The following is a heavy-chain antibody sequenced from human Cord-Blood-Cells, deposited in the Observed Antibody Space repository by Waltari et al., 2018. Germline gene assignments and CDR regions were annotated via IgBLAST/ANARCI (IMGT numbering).Heavy chain of an antibody. CDR1: GYTLTELS. CDR3: ATAYRVGAATGFDY. Sequence: QVQLVQSGAEVKKPGASVKVSCKVSGYTLTELSMHWVRQDPGKGLEWMGGVEPEDGETIYAQNFQGRVTMTEDTATDTAYMELSSLRSEDTAVYYCATAYRVGAATGFDYWGQGTLVTVSS. CDR2: VEPEDGET. J-gene: IGHJ4*02. D-gene: IGHD1-26*01. V-gene: IGHV1-24*01.